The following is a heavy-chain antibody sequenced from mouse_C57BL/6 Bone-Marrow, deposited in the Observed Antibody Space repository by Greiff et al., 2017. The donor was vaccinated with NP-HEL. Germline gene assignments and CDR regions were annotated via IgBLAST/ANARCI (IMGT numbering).Heavy chain of an antibody. CDR2: IRNKANGYTT. J-gene: IGHJ4*01. CDR3: ASPHGYPYYYAMDY. V-gene: IGHV7-3*01. Sequence: EVKLVESGGGLVQPGGSLSLSCAASGFTFTDYYMSWVRQPPGKALEWLGFIRNKANGYTTEYSASVKGRFTISRDNSQSILYLQMNALRAEDSATYYCASPHGYPYYYAMDYWGQGTSVTVSS. CDR1: GFTFTDYY. D-gene: IGHD2-2*01.